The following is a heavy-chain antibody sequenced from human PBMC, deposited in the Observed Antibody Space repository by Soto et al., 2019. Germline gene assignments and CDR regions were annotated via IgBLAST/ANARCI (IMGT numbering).Heavy chain of an antibody. CDR1: GYTFTSYG. CDR3: ARELSDVVVVAATLHYFDY. Sequence: QVQLVQSGAEVKKPGASVKVSCKASGYTFTSYGINWVRQAPGQGLEWMGWISAYNGNTNYAQKLQGRVTMTTDTSTSTAYMELRSMRSDDTAVYYCARELSDVVVVAATLHYFDYWGQETLVTVSS. V-gene: IGHV1-18*01. J-gene: IGHJ4*02. CDR2: ISAYNGNT. D-gene: IGHD2-15*01.